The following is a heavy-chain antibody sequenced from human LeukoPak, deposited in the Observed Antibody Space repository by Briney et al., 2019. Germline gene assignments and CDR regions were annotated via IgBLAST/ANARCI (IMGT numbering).Heavy chain of an antibody. Sequence: SETLSLTCTVSGGSISSYYWSWIRQPPGKGLEWIGYIYYSGGTNYNPSLKSRVTISVDTSKNQFSLKLSSVTAADTAVYYCARYKYSYGSGSYPEYYFDYWGQGTLVTVSS. V-gene: IGHV4-59*01. CDR3: ARYKYSYGSGSYPEYYFDY. CDR2: IYYSGGT. J-gene: IGHJ4*02. D-gene: IGHD3-10*01. CDR1: GGSISSYY.